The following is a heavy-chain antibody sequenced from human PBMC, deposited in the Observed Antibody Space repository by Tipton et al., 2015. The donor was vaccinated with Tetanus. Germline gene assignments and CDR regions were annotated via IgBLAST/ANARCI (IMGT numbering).Heavy chain of an antibody. CDR3: ATAGGLGYDSSGYSPFDY. V-gene: IGHV3-74*01. CDR1: GFTFSSYR. Sequence: SLRLSCAASGFTFSSYRMHWVRQAPGKGLVWVSRINRDGTTTTYADSVKGRFTISRDNSKNTLYLQMSSLRAEDTAVYYCATAGGLGYDSSGYSPFDYWGQGTLVTVSS. D-gene: IGHD3-22*01. CDR2: INRDGTTT. J-gene: IGHJ4*02.